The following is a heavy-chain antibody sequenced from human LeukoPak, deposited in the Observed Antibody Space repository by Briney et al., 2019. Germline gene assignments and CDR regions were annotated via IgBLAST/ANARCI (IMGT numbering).Heavy chain of an antibody. D-gene: IGHD3-10*01. J-gene: IGHJ4*02. Sequence: GSLRLSCAASGFTFSSYSMNWVRQAPGKGLEWVAVISYDGNNKYYADSVKGRFTISRDNPKNTLFLQMNSLRAEDTAVYYCAKDLVRGEYDFDYWGQGTLVTVSS. CDR2: ISYDGNNK. CDR1: GFTFSSYS. CDR3: AKDLVRGEYDFDY. V-gene: IGHV3-30*18.